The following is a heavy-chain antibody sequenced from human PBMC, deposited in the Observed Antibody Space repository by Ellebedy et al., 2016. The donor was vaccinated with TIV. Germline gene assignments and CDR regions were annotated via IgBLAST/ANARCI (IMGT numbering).Heavy chain of an antibody. D-gene: IGHD6-25*01. V-gene: IGHV1-46*04. CDR3: ARDTGRIAAAGLDF. CDR1: GYTFSDYY. J-gene: IGHJ4*02. Sequence: ASVKVSCKASGYTFSDYYIEWVRQAPGQGLEWMGIINPSGGTTTYAQKLQGRVTMTRDPSTSTVYMELTSLRPEDTAIYYCARDTGRIAAAGLDFWGQGTLVTVSS. CDR2: INPSGGTT.